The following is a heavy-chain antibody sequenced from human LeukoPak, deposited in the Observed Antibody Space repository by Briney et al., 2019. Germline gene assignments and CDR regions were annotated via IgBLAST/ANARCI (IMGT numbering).Heavy chain of an antibody. J-gene: IGHJ4*02. D-gene: IGHD5-24*01. CDR3: ATARRRDGYKKGYYFDY. Sequence: GGSLGLSCAASGFTVSSNYMSWVRQAPGKGLEWVSVIYSGGSTYYADSVRGRFIISRDNSKNTLYLQMNSLRAEDTAVYYCATARRRDGYKKGYYFDYWGQGTLVTVSS. CDR1: GFTVSSNY. CDR2: IYSGGST. V-gene: IGHV3-53*01.